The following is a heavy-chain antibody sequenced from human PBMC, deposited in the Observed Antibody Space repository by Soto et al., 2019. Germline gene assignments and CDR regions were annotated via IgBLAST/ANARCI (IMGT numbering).Heavy chain of an antibody. CDR1: GGSISSYY. Sequence: SETLSLTCTVSGGSISSYYWSWIRQPPGKGLEWIGYIYYSGSTNYNPSLKSRVTISVDTSKNQFSLKLSSVTAADTAVYYCVRRGSGWYATEYYFDYWGQGTLVTVSS. CDR3: VRRGSGWYATEYYFDY. V-gene: IGHV4-59*08. D-gene: IGHD6-19*01. CDR2: IYYSGST. J-gene: IGHJ4*02.